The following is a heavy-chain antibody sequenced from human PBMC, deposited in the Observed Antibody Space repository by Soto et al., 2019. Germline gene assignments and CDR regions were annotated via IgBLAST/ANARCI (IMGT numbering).Heavy chain of an antibody. Sequence: GGSLRLSCAASGFNFSNHWMHWVRQRPAEGLVWVSRISSDGKSKAYAESVKGRFAISRDNAKNTLYLQMNGLTAEDTAVYYCARESGDWPLNWFDPWGQGTLVTVSS. D-gene: IGHD2-21*02. CDR2: ISSDGKSK. J-gene: IGHJ5*02. V-gene: IGHV3-74*01. CDR3: ARESGDWPLNWFDP. CDR1: GFNFSNHW.